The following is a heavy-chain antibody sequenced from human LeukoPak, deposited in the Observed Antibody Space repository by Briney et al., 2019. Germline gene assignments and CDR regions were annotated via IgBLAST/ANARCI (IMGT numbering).Heavy chain of an antibody. D-gene: IGHD3-10*01. J-gene: IGHJ6*03. CDR2: IYYSGST. Sequence: SETLSLTCTVSGGSISSGFYYWSWIRQPPGKGLEWIGYIYYSGSTNYNPSLKSRVTISVDTSKNQFSLKLSSGTAADTAVYYCARRRDGFQGVYYYYMDVWGKGTTVTVSS. CDR3: ARRRDGFQGVYYYYMDV. CDR1: GGSISSGFYY. V-gene: IGHV4-61*01.